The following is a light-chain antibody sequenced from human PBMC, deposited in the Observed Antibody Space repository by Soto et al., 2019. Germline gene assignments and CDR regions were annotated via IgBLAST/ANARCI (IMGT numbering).Light chain of an antibody. CDR1: QSVSSS. Sequence: EIVMTQSPATLSVSPGERVTLSCRASQSVSSSLAWYQQEPGQAPRLLIYGASTRAIGIPARFSGSGSETEFTLTISSLQSEDFAVYYCQQYNNWWTFGQGTKVEIK. J-gene: IGKJ1*01. CDR3: QQYNNWWT. V-gene: IGKV3-15*01. CDR2: GAS.